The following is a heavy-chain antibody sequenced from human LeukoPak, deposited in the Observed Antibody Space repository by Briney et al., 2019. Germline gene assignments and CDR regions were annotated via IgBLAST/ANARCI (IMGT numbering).Heavy chain of an antibody. CDR1: SGSISNYD. CDR3: ARLTSSWYQDWYFDL. D-gene: IGHD6-13*01. J-gene: IGHJ2*01. Sequence: PSETLSLTCTVSSGSISNYDWSWIRQPAAKGLEWIGRIYISGSTNYNPSLKSRVTMSVDTSKKQFSLKLSSVTAADTAVYYCARLTSSWYQDWYFDLWGRGTLVTVSS. V-gene: IGHV4-4*07. CDR2: IYISGST.